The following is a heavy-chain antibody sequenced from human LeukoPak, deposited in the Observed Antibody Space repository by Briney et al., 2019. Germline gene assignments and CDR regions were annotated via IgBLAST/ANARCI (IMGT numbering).Heavy chain of an antibody. J-gene: IGHJ6*02. CDR3: ARSFSDSMDV. V-gene: IGHV1-3*01. Sequence: PGRSLRLSCAASGFTFSSYAMHWVRQAPGQRLEWMGWINAGNGNTKYSQKFQGRVTITRDTSASTAYMELSSLRSQDTAVYYCARSFSDSMDVWGQGTTVTVSS. D-gene: IGHD3-3*01. CDR2: INAGNGNT. CDR1: GFTFSSYA.